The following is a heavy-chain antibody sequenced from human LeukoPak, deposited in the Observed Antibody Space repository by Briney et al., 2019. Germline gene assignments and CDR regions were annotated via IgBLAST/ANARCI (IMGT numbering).Heavy chain of an antibody. CDR2: IYYSGST. Sequence: SETLSLTCTVSGGSISSYYWSWIRQPPGKGLEWTGYIYYSGSTNYNPSLKSRVTISVDTSKNQFSLKLSSVTAADTAVYYCARAATQEIYGDYPNPYYYYYGMDVWGKGTTVTVSS. V-gene: IGHV4-59*01. J-gene: IGHJ6*04. CDR3: ARAATQEIYGDYPNPYYYYYGMDV. CDR1: GGSISSYY. D-gene: IGHD4-17*01.